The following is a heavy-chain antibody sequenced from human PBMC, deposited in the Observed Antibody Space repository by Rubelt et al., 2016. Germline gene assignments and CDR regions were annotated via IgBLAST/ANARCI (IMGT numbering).Heavy chain of an antibody. V-gene: IGHV3-23*01. D-gene: IGHD6-19*01. CDR3: AKDPTAGYSSGWYGDN. CDR2: ISESGGGT. J-gene: IGHJ4*02. Sequence: GLEWVSTISESGGGTYYADSVKGRFTISRDNSKNTLYLRMNSLRAEDTAVYYCAKDPTAGYSSGWYGDNWGQGTLVTVSS.